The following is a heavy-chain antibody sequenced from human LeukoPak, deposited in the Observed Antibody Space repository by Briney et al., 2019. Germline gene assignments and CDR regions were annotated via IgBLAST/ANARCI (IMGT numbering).Heavy chain of an antibody. CDR1: GFTVSTNS. J-gene: IGHJ4*02. V-gene: IGHV3-53*01. Sequence: GGSLRLSCTVSGFTVSTNSMSWVRQAPGKGLEWVSFIYSDNTHYSDSVKGRFTISRDNSKNTLYLQMNSLRAEDTAVYYCARPYYDILTGYYYFDYWGQGTLVTVSS. CDR3: ARPYYDILTGYYYFDY. D-gene: IGHD3-9*01. CDR2: IYSDNT.